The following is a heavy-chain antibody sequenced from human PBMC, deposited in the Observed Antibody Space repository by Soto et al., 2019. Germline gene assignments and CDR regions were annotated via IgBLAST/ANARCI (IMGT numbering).Heavy chain of an antibody. D-gene: IGHD6-19*01. CDR1: GFTFSSYW. CDR3: ARATIAVAGPSDLYYYYYGMDV. CDR2: INSDGSST. J-gene: IGHJ6*02. Sequence: PGGSLRLSCAASGFTFSSYWMHWVRQAPGKGLVWVSRINSDGSSTSYADSVKGRFTISRDNAKSTLYLQMNSLRAEDTAVYYCARATIAVAGPSDLYYYYYGMDVWGQGTTVTVSS. V-gene: IGHV3-74*01.